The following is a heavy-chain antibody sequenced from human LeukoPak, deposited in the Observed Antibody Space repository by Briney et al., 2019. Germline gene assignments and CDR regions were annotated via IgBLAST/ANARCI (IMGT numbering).Heavy chain of an antibody. Sequence: SGGSLRLSCAASGFTFSRYAMSWVRQAPGKGLEWVSAISGSGGSTYYADSVKGRFTISRDNSKNTLYLQMNSLRAEDTAVYYCARDEGSGSTVDFDYWGQGTLVTVSS. V-gene: IGHV3-23*01. CDR3: ARDEGSGSTVDFDY. J-gene: IGHJ4*02. CDR1: GFTFSRYA. D-gene: IGHD6-19*01. CDR2: ISGSGGST.